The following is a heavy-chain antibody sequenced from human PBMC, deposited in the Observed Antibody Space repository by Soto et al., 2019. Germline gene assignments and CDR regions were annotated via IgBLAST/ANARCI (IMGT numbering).Heavy chain of an antibody. V-gene: IGHV3-21*01. CDR1: GFTFSSYA. J-gene: IGHJ5*01. CDR3: ARAQGPFSKYFDS. Sequence: GGSLRLSCAASGFTFSSYAMYWIRQTPGKGLEWVSSIGYSGSHIYCADSVRGRFTISRDNARNSLYLQMNSLRAEDAAVYYCARAQGPFSKYFDSWGHGTHVTASS. CDR2: IGYSGSHI.